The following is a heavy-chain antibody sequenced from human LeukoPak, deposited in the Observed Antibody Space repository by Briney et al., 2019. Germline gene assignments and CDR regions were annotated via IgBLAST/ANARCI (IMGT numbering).Heavy chain of an antibody. V-gene: IGHV1-46*03. CDR2: INPSGGST. CDR1: GYTFTTYY. D-gene: IGHD3-10*01. J-gene: IGHJ4*02. CDR3: ARNVASGLDY. Sequence: GASVKVSCKASGYTFTTYYIHWVRQAPGQGLEWMGFINPSGGSTSYAQKFQGRVTMTRDTSTSTVYMELSSLRSEDTAVYYCARNVASGLDYWGQGTLVTVSS.